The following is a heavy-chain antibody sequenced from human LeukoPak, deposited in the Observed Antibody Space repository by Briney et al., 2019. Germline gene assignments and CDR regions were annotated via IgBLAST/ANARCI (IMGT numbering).Heavy chain of an antibody. CDR2: IIPIFGTA. Sequence: SVKVSCKASGGTFSSYAISWVRQAPGQGLEWMGRIIPIFGTANYAQKFQGRVTITTDESTSTAYMELSSLRSEDTAVYYCAIPALEGSSGYYDAFDIWGQGTRVTVSS. J-gene: IGHJ3*02. D-gene: IGHD3-22*01. CDR1: GGTFSSYA. CDR3: AIPALEGSSGYYDAFDI. V-gene: IGHV1-69*05.